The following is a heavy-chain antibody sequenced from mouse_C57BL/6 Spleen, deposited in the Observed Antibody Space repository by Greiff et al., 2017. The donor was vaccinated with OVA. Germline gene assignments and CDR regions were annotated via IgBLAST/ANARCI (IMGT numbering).Heavy chain of an antibody. V-gene: IGHV1-82*01. CDR1: GYAFSSSW. CDR3: AREGYDGYYPFAY. CDR2: IYPGDGDT. D-gene: IGHD2-3*01. Sequence: QVQLQQSGPELVKPGASVKISCKASGYAFSSSWMNWVKQRPGKGLEWIGRIYPGDGDTNYNGKFKGKATLTADKSSSTAYMQLSSLTSEDSAVYFGAREGYDGYYPFAYWGQGTLVTVSA. J-gene: IGHJ3*01.